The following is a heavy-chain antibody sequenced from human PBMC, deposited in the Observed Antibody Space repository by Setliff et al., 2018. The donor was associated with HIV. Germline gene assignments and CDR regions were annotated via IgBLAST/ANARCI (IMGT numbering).Heavy chain of an antibody. CDR1: GAYFVGDNH. CDR2: FMYTDIHYVNYLN. V-gene: IGHV4-30-4*01. Sequence: SENLSLPCAVSGAYFVGDNHWSWIRQTPERGLEWIAYFMYTDIHYVNYLNYRNPSLASRLSISVDKSKNQFSLTLSSVTAADTAVYYCARARSDWYNVRPYYFDFWGQGTPVTVS. J-gene: IGHJ4*02. D-gene: IGHD6-19*01. CDR3: ARARSDWYNVRPYYFDF.